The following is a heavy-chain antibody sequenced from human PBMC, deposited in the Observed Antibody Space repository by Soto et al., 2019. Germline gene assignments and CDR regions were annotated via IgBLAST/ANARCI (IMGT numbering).Heavy chain of an antibody. V-gene: IGHV3-53*04. CDR1: GFTVSSNY. J-gene: IGHJ4*02. CDR2: IYSGGST. CDR3: AKTAKYYDILTGYLDS. D-gene: IGHD3-9*01. Sequence: ESGGGLVQPGGSLRLSCAASGFTVSSNYMSWVRQAPGKGLEWVSLIYSGGSTYYADSVKGRFTISRHNSKNTLYLQMSSLRAEDTAVYYCAKTAKYYDILTGYLDSWGQGTLVTVSS.